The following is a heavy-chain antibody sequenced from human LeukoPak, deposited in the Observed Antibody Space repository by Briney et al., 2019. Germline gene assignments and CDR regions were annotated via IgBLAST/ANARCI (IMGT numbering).Heavy chain of an antibody. J-gene: IGHJ4*02. CDR3: AKDAGAPSGFDRAAYYFDF. V-gene: IGHV3-30-3*01. CDR1: GFTFNNYA. D-gene: IGHD6-19*01. CDR2: ISYDGSNK. Sequence: RPGGSLRLSCAASGFTFNNYAMHWVRQAPGKGLEWVAVISYDGSNKYYADSVKGRFTISRDNSKNTLSLQMNSLRAEDTALYFCAKDAGAPSGFDRAAYYFDFWGQGTLVTVSS.